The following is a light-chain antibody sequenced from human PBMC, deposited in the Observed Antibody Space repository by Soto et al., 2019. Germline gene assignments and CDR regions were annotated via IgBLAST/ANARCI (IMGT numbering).Light chain of an antibody. Sequence: QSALTQPRSVSGSPGQSVTISCTGTSSDVGAYNYVSWYQQHPGKAPKLMISEVNNRPSGVSNRFSGSKSGNTASLTISRLQAEDEADYYCSSYTTSSTLAFGGGTKLTVL. CDR3: SSYTTSSTLA. V-gene: IGLV2-14*01. CDR2: EVN. CDR1: SSDVGAYNY. J-gene: IGLJ2*01.